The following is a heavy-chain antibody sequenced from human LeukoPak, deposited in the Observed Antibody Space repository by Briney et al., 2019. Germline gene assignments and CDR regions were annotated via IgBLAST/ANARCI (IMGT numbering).Heavy chain of an antibody. CDR1: GYTFTNYY. D-gene: IGHD2-15*01. CDR3: ASSPASSRGSRYPLDY. CDR2: INPSGGST. J-gene: IGHJ4*02. V-gene: IGHV1-46*01. Sequence: ASVTVSCMASGYTFTNYYMHWVRQAPGQGGAWMGIINPSGGSTSYAQKFQGRVTITRDTFTSTVYMELSSLRSEDTAVYYCASSPASSRGSRYPLDYWGQGTLVTVSS.